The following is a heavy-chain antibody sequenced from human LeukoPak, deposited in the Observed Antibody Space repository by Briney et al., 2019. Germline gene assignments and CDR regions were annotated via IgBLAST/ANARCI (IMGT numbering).Heavy chain of an antibody. J-gene: IGHJ4*02. Sequence: GASVKVSCKASGYTFGAYYMYWVRQAPGQGLEWMGWIRPNSGGTNYTQKFQGRVTMTRDTSINTAYMELSRLTSDDTAVYYCAREADCSGTSCYSQFLDYWGQGTLVTVSS. CDR1: GYTFGAYY. D-gene: IGHD2-2*01. CDR2: IRPNSGGT. V-gene: IGHV1-2*02. CDR3: AREADCSGTSCYSQFLDY.